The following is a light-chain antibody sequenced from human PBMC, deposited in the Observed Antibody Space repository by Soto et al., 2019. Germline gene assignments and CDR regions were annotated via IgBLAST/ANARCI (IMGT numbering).Light chain of an antibody. CDR2: AAS. J-gene: IGKJ4*01. CDR1: QDIRKY. V-gene: IGKV1-33*01. Sequence: IQMTQSPSSLSASVGDRVTITCQASQDIRKYLNWYQQKPGKAPKLLIYAASNLETGVPSRFSGSGSGTDFSFTISSLQPEDIATYYCQKYDNIPLTFGGGTKVEIK. CDR3: QKYDNIPLT.